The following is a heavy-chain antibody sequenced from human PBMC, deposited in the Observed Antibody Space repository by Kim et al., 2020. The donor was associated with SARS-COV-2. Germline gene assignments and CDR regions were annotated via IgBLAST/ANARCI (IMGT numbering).Heavy chain of an antibody. CDR2: IYYSGST. V-gene: IGHV4-30-4*01. CDR3: ARGCDDFWSGYTYHFDF. CDR1: GGSISSGDYY. J-gene: IGHJ4*02. D-gene: IGHD3-3*01. Sequence: SETLSLTCTVSGGSISSGDYYWSWIRQPPGKGLEWIGYIYYSGSTYYNPSLKSRVTISVDTSKNQFSLKLSSVTAADTAVYYCARGCDDFWSGYTYHFDFWGQGTLVTVSS.